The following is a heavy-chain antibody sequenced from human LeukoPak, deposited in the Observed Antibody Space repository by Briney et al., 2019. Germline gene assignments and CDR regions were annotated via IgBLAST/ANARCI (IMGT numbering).Heavy chain of an antibody. D-gene: IGHD3-10*01. J-gene: IGHJ6*03. CDR3: ARVGGSGSYAIDYYYYYYMVV. Sequence: SETLSLTCTVSGGSISSSSYYWGWIRQPPGKGLEWIGSIYYSGSTYYNPSLKSRVTISVDTSKNQFSLKLSSVTAADTAVYYCARVGGSGSYAIDYYYYYYMVVWGKGTTVTVSS. CDR1: GGSISSSSYY. V-gene: IGHV4-39*07. CDR2: IYYSGST.